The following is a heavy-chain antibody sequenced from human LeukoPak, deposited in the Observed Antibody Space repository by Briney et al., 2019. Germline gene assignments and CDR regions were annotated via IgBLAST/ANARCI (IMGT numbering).Heavy chain of an antibody. CDR2: ISGYNGNT. Sequence: ASVKVSCKASGHSFTSYGISWVRQAPGQGFEWMGWISGYNGNTNYAQKLQGRVTMTTDTSTTTAYMELRGLRSDDTAVYYCARGGPDTSSWPDFWGQGTLVTVSS. J-gene: IGHJ4*02. CDR3: ARGGPDTSSWPDF. D-gene: IGHD6-13*01. CDR1: GHSFTSYG. V-gene: IGHV1-18*01.